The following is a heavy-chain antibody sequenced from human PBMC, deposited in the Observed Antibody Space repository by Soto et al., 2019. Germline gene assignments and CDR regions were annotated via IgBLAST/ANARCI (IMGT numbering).Heavy chain of an antibody. CDR1: GFKFNTFA. CDR2: ISATGSDI. V-gene: IGHV3-21*01. CDR3: ARWDPPQGHNRGSYDY. J-gene: IGHJ4*02. Sequence: GGSLRLSCAASGFKFNTFAMNWVRQAPGKGLEWVSSISATGSDIHYADSVRGRFTISRDNAKDSLYLQMNSLRAEDTAVYYCARWDPPQGHNRGSYDYWGRGTLVTVSS. D-gene: IGHD3-22*01.